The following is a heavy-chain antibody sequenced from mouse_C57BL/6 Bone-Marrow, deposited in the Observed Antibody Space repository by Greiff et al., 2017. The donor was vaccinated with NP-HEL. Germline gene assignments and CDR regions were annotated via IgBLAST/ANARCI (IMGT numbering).Heavy chain of an antibody. D-gene: IGHD2-4*01. CDR2: IWRGGST. CDR1: GFSLTSYG. Sequence: VQLQESGPGLVQPSQSLSITCTVSGFSLTSYGVHWVRQSPGKGLEWLGVIWRGGSTDYNAAFMSRLSITKDNSKSQVFFKMNSLQADDTAIYYCAQIDMITEAMDYWGQGTSVTVSS. J-gene: IGHJ4*01. V-gene: IGHV2-5*01. CDR3: AQIDMITEAMDY.